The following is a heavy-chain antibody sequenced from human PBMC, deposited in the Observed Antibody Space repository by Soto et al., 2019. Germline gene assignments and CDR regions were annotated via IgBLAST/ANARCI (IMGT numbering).Heavy chain of an antibody. CDR1: GFIFTSNG. D-gene: IGHD6-19*01. CDR2: INTYNGDT. CDR3: ARPRSVASCDY. J-gene: IGHJ4*02. V-gene: IGHV1-18*01. Sequence: QVQLVQSGTEVKKPGASVKVSCKASGFIFTSNGINWVRQAPGQGLEWMGWINTYNGDTNYAQKFKGRVTMTTDTSTSTAYMELRTLRSDDTAVYYCARPRSVASCDYWGQGTLVIVSS.